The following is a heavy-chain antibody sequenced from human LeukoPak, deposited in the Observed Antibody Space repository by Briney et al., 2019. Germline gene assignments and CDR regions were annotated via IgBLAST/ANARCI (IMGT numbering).Heavy chain of an antibody. CDR1: GFTFTSYE. CDR3: ARWDGYGDL. V-gene: IGHV3-23*01. D-gene: IGHD5-12*01. CDR2: FGDTGMP. J-gene: IGHJ2*01. Sequence: GGSLRLSCAASGFTFTSYEMNWVRQAPGKGLEWVSGFGDTGMPHYRDSVKGRFSISRDNSKNTFYLQMNSLRAEDTAIYYCARWDGYGDLWGRGTLVTVSS.